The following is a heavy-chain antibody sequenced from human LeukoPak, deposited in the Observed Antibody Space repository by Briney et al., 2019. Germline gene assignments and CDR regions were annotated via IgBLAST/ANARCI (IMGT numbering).Heavy chain of an antibody. D-gene: IGHD5-18*01. CDR3: ASGHSYGFDY. V-gene: IGHV3-53*01. CDR1: GFTVSSNY. J-gene: IGHJ4*02. Sequence: PGGSLRFSCAASGFTVSSNYMGWVRQAPGKGLEWVSIIYSGDSTYYADSVKGRFTISRDNSKNTLYLQMNSLRAEDTAVYHCASGHSYGFDYWGQGTLVTVSS. CDR2: IYSGDST.